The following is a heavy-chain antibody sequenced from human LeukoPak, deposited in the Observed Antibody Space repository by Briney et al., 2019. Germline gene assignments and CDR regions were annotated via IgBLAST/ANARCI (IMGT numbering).Heavy chain of an antibody. D-gene: IGHD3-16*01. CDR1: GVSMSGYY. V-gene: IGHV4-59*01. Sequence: SETLSLTCNVSGVSMSGYYWSWIRQSPGKGLEWIAYMSYSGTKNSNPSLKSRVTMSVDMSKSQFSLRLTSVTAADTAIYYCTRWGALNGFDIWGQGTVVTVSS. J-gene: IGHJ3*02. CDR2: MSYSGTK. CDR3: TRWGALNGFDI.